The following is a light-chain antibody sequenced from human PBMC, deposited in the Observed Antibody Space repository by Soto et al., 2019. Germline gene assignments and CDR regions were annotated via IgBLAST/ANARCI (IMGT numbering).Light chain of an antibody. J-gene: IGLJ2*01. CDR1: SGSIGSSY. V-gene: IGLV6-57*01. Sequence: NFMLTQPHSVSESPGKTVTISCTRSSGSIGSSYVQWYQQRPGSSPTTVIFEDNQRPTGVPVRFSGSIDSSSNSASLVISGRRTEDEADDYCQCYDAGSPLVFGGGTKVTVL. CDR3: QCYDAGSPLV. CDR2: EDN.